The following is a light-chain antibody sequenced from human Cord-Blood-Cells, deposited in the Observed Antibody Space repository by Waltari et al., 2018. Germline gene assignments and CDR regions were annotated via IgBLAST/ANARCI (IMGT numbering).Light chain of an antibody. CDR2: GKD. CDR3: QSYDSSLSGVV. Sequence: QSVLTQPPSVSGAPGQRVTISCTGSSSNIGAGYDVHWYQQLPGQAPQLSIDGKDNRPSGVPDGFSGSKSGTSASLAITGLQAEDEADYYCQSYDSSLSGVVFGGGTKLTVL. V-gene: IGLV1-40*01. CDR1: SSNIGAGYD. J-gene: IGLJ2*01.